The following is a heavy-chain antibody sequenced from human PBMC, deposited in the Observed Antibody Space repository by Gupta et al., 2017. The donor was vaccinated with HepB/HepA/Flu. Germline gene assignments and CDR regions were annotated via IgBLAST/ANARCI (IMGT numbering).Heavy chain of an antibody. V-gene: IGHV3-7*01. CDR3: ASEWTHSGYDPPYFDY. J-gene: IGHJ4*02. Sequence: EVQLVESGGGLVQPGGSLRLSCAASGFTFSSYWMSWVRQAPGKGLEWVANIKQDGSEKYYVDSVKGRFTISRDNAKNSLYLQMNSLRAEDTAVYYCASEWTHSGYDPPYFDYWGQGTLVTVSS. CDR2: IKQDGSEK. CDR1: GFTFSSYW. D-gene: IGHD5-12*01.